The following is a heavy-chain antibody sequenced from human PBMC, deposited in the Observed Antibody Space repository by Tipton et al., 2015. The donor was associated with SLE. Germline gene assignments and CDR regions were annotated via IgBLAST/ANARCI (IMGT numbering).Heavy chain of an antibody. D-gene: IGHD4-23*01. CDR1: GGSFSGYY. V-gene: IGHV4-34*01. J-gene: IGHJ3*02. CDR2: INHSGST. Sequence: TLSLTCAVYGGSFSGYYWSWIRQPPGKGLEWIREINHSGSTNYNPSLKSRVTISVDTSKNQFSLKLSSVTAADTAVYYCARELYAFDIWGQGTMVTVSS. CDR3: ARELYAFDI.